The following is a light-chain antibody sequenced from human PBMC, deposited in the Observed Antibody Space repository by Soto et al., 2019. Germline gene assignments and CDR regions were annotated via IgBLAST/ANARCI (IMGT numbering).Light chain of an antibody. V-gene: IGKV3-15*01. CDR2: GAS. CDR1: QSVSSN. J-gene: IGKJ5*01. CDR3: QQSYSSSPIT. Sequence: TQSPATLSLSPGERATLSCRASQSVSSNLAWYQQKPGQAPRLLIYGASTRATGIPARFSGSGSGTEFTLTINSLRPEDFASYYCQQSYSSSPITFGPGTRLEIK.